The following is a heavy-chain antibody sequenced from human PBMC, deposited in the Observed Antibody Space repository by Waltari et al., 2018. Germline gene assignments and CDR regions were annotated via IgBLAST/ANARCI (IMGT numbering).Heavy chain of an antibody. Sequence: EVQLVQSGAEVKKPGESLRISCKGSAYSFTRYWIRWVRQMPGKGLEWMGKIDPSDSYTNYSPSFQGHVTISADKSISTAYLQWSSLKASDTAIYYCASTTTGAYWYFDIWGRGTLVTVSS. D-gene: IGHD4-17*01. J-gene: IGHJ2*01. CDR3: ASTTTGAYWYFDI. CDR2: IDPSDSYT. V-gene: IGHV5-10-1*03. CDR1: AYSFTRYW.